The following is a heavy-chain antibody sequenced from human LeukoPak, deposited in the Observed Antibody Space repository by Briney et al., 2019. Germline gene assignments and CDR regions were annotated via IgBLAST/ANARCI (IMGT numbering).Heavy chain of an antibody. D-gene: IGHD2-15*01. V-gene: IGHV3-64*01. CDR1: GFTFTSYG. CDR3: ARRSAANTFDY. J-gene: IGHJ4*02. CDR2: ISSNGGTT. Sequence: GGSLRLSCAASGFTFTSYGMLWVRQAPGKGLEFVSGISSNGGTTYYANSVRGRFTISRDNSKNTLYLQMGSLRADDMAVYYCARRSAANTFDYWGQGTLVTVSS.